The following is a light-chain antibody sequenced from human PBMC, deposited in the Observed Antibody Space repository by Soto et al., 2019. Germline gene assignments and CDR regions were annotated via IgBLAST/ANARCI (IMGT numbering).Light chain of an antibody. V-gene: IGLV2-23*01. CDR3: CSYAGSSTAI. Sequence: LTQPASVSGSPGQSITISCTGTSSDVGSDNLVSWYQQHPGKAPKLMIYEGSKRPSGVSNRFSGSKSGNTASLTISGLQADHEADYYCCSYAGSSTAIFGGGTKVTVL. CDR2: EGS. CDR1: SSDVGSDNL. J-gene: IGLJ2*01.